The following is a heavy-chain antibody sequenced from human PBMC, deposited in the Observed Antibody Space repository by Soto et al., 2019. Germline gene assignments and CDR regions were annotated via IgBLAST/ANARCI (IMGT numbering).Heavy chain of an antibody. D-gene: IGHD2-8*01. Sequence: EVQLVQSGAEVKKPGESLRISCKGSGYSFTSYWISWVRQMPGKGLEWMGRIDPSDSYTNYSPSFQGHVTISADKSISTAYLQWIRLKASDTAMYYCASIGYCTNGVCPDRPSRRKYYYYGMDVWGQGTTVTVYS. CDR2: IDPSDSYT. V-gene: IGHV5-10-1*03. CDR3: ASIGYCTNGVCPDRPSRRKYYYYGMDV. CDR1: GYSFTSYW. J-gene: IGHJ6*02.